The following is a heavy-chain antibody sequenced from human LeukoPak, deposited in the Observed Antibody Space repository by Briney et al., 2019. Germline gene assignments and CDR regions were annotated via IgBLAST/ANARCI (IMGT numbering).Heavy chain of an antibody. CDR1: GYSFTSHY. CDR3: ARFPKPGIKKNWFDP. V-gene: IGHV1-2*02. D-gene: IGHD1-14*01. J-gene: IGHJ5*02. CDR2: INPNSGGT. Sequence: ASVKVSCKASGYSFTSHYMHWVRQAPGQGLEWMGWINPNSGGTNYAQKFQGRVTMTRDTSISTAYMELSRLRSDDTAVYYCARFPKPGIKKNWFDPWGQGTLVTVSS.